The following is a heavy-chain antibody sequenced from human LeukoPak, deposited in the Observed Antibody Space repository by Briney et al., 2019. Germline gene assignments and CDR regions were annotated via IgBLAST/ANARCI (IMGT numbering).Heavy chain of an antibody. Sequence: SETLSLTCIVSGGSISSYYWSWIRQPPGKGLEWIGYIYYSGSTNYNPSLKSRVTISVGTSKNQFSLKLSSVTAADTAVYYCARGLMMAVAGRGEFHYWGQGTLVTVSS. CDR1: GGSISSYY. CDR2: IYYSGST. D-gene: IGHD6-13*01. CDR3: ARGLMMAVAGRGEFHY. V-gene: IGHV4-59*01. J-gene: IGHJ4*02.